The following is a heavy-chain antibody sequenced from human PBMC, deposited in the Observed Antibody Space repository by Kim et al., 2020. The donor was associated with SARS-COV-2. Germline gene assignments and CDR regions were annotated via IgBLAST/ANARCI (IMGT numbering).Heavy chain of an antibody. J-gene: IGHJ4*02. CDR2: MNPNSGNT. Sequence: ASVKVSCKASGYTFTSYDINWVRQATGQGLEWMGWMNPNSGNTGYAQKFQGRVTMTRNTSISTAYMELSSLRSEDTAMYYCARGRIKQWLLTLYYFDYWGQGTLVTVSS. D-gene: IGHD6-19*01. CDR1: GYTFTSYD. V-gene: IGHV1-8*01. CDR3: ARGRIKQWLLTLYYFDY.